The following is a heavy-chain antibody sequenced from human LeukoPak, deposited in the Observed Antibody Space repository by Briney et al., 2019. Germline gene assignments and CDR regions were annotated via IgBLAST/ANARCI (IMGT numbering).Heavy chain of an antibody. CDR3: ARSLLLWFGEPYFDY. V-gene: IGHV4-59*08. CDR1: GGSISSYY. CDR2: IYYSGST. D-gene: IGHD3-10*01. Sequence: SETLSLTCTVSGGSISSYYWSWIRQPPGKRLERVGYIYYSGSTNYNPSLKSRVTISVDTSKNQFSLKLSSVTAADTAVYYCARSLLLWFGEPYFDYWGQGTLVTVSS. J-gene: IGHJ4*02.